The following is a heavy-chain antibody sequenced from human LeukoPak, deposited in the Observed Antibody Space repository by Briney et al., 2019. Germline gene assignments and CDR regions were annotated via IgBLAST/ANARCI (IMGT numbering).Heavy chain of an antibody. J-gene: IGHJ4*02. CDR3: ARQASGSYYLH. CDR1: GYTFTSYY. V-gene: IGHV1-46*01. D-gene: IGHD3-10*01. CDR2: INPSGGST. Sequence: ASVKVSCKASGYTFTSYYMHWVRQAPGQGLEWMGIINPSGGSTSYAQKFQGRVTITADESTSTAYMELSSLRSEDTAVYYCARQASGSYYLHWGQGTLVTVSS.